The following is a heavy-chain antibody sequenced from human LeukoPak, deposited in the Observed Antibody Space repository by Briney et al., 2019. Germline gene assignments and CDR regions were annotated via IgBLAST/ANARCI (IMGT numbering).Heavy chain of an antibody. CDR2: INHSGST. Sequence: SETLSLTCAVYGGSFSGYYWSWIRQPPGKGLEWIGEINHSGSTNYNPSLKSRVTISVDTSKNQFSLKLSSVTAADTAVYYCAIVPDEAHQEMATLYYFDYWGQGTLATVSS. V-gene: IGHV4-34*01. J-gene: IGHJ4*02. D-gene: IGHD5-24*01. CDR1: GGSFSGYY. CDR3: AIVPDEAHQEMATLYYFDY.